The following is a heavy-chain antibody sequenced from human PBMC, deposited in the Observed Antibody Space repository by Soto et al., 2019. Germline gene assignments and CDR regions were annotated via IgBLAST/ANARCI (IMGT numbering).Heavy chain of an antibody. J-gene: IGHJ6*02. CDR3: AREPTTDSSGWYVGYYYGMDV. CDR2: ISSSGSTI. Sequence: EVQLVESGGGLVQPGGSLRLSCAASGFTFSSYEMNWVRQAPGKGLEWVSYISSSGSTIYYADSVKGRFTISRDNAKNSLYLQMNSLRAEDTAVYYCAREPTTDSSGWYVGYYYGMDVWGQGTTVTVSS. V-gene: IGHV3-48*03. D-gene: IGHD6-19*01. CDR1: GFTFSSYE.